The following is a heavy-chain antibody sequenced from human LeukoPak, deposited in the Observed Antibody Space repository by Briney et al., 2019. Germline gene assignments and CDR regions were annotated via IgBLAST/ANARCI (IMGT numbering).Heavy chain of an antibody. D-gene: IGHD3-3*01. V-gene: IGHV4-39*01. J-gene: IGHJ5*02. CDR2: IFYSGTT. CDR3: ARGVRGDWSGYYKKHGWFDP. Sequence: SETLSLTCTVSGGSISSSGYYWGWIRQPPGKGLEWIGSIFYSGTTYYNPSLKSRVTISVDTSKNQFSLKLSSVTAADTAVYYCARGVRGDWSGYYKKHGWFDPWGQGTLVTVSS. CDR1: GGSISSSGYY.